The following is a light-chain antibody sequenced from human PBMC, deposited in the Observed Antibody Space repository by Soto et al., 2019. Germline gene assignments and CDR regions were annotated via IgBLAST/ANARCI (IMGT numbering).Light chain of an antibody. CDR2: GAS. Sequence: EILLTQSPDTLSLSPGERATPSCQAAQSVGTRLAWYQHKTGQAPRLLISGASSRATGIPDRFTGSGSETSFTLTISRLEPEDFALYYCQHYQSGHPITFGQGTRLEIK. J-gene: IGKJ5*01. V-gene: IGKV3-20*01. CDR1: QSVGTR. CDR3: QHYQSGHPIT.